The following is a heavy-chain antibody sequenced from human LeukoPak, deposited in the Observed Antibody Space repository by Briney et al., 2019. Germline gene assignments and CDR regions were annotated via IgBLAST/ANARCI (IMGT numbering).Heavy chain of an antibody. D-gene: IGHD5-24*01. V-gene: IGHV3-66*01. CDR1: GFTVSGSY. Sequence: PGESLRLSCAASGFTVSGSYMSWVRQAPGKGLEWISVIYSGDSTYYVDSVKGRFTISRDNSKNTLYLQMNSLRAEDTAVYYCARELLGLQADYWGQGTLVTVSS. J-gene: IGHJ4*02. CDR2: IYSGDST. CDR3: ARELLGLQADY.